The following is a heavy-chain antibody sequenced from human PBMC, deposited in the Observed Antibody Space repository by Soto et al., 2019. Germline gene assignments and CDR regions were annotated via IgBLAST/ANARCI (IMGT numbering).Heavy chain of an antibody. CDR2: FNPANRNT. D-gene: IGHD2-21*02. CDR1: GYTFTNYG. CDR3: ARVRFGDPFDF. V-gene: IGHV1-18*01. Sequence: QVQLVQSGAEVKRPGTSVKVSCKVSGYTFTNYGINWMRQAPGQGLEWVGWFNPANRNTNYAQKFQDRVSMTTDTSTNTAYMGLRGLRSDDTAVYYCARVRFGDPFDFWGQGTLVTVSS. J-gene: IGHJ4*02.